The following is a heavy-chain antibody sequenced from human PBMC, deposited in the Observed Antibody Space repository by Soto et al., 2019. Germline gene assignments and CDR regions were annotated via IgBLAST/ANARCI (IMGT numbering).Heavy chain of an antibody. D-gene: IGHD2-2*01. CDR2: ISYDGSNK. CDR3: AKDLVYQLLPYYYYMDV. V-gene: IGHV3-30*18. J-gene: IGHJ6*03. CDR1: GFTFSSYG. Sequence: QVQLVESGGGVVQPGRSLRLSCAASGFTFSSYGMHWVRQAPGKGLEWVAVISYDGSNKYYADSVKGRFTISRDNSKNTLYLQMNSLSAEDTAVYYCAKDLVYQLLPYYYYMDVWGKGTTVTVSS.